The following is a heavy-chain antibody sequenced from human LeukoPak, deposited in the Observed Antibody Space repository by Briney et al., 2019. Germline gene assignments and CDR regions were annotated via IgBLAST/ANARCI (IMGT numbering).Heavy chain of an antibody. Sequence: RPGGSLRLSCAGTGYTFDDYGMRWVRQAPGKGLEWVAGINWNGCSIGYAASVKGRCTISRDNAKNALYLEMNSLRAEDTAFYYCVRLGRDGYTYGAAYWGKGTLVTVSS. D-gene: IGHD5-24*01. CDR3: VRLGRDGYTYGAAY. V-gene: IGHV3-20*04. J-gene: IGHJ1*01. CDR2: INWNGCSI. CDR1: GYTFDDYG.